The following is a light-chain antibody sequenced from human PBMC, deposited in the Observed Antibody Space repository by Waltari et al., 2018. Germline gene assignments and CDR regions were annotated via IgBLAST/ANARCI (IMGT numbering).Light chain of an antibody. J-gene: IGLJ2*01. V-gene: IGLV1-40*01. CDR3: QSYDSSLSVV. CDR1: SSNIGAGYD. Sequence: QSVLTQPPSVSGAPGQRVTISCTGSSSNIGAGYDVHWYQQLPGTAPKLLIQGNSNRPSGVPDRFSGSKSGTSASLAITGLQAEDEADYYCQSYDSSLSVVFGGGTKLTVL. CDR2: GNS.